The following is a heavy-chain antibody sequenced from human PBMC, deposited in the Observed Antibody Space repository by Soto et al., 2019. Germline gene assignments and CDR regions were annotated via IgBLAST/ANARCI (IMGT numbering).Heavy chain of an antibody. V-gene: IGHV4-34*01. Sequence: SETLSLTCAVYGGSFSGYYWSWIRQPPGKGLEWIGEINHSGSTNYNPSLKSRVTISVDTSKNQFSLKLSSVTAADTAVYYCARSRGRVATIRHPFDYWGQGTLVTVSS. CDR1: GGSFSGYY. D-gene: IGHD5-12*01. CDR2: INHSGST. J-gene: IGHJ4*02. CDR3: ARSRGRVATIRHPFDY.